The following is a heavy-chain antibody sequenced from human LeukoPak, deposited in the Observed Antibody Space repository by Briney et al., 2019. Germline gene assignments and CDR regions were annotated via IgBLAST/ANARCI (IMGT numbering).Heavy chain of an antibody. Sequence: GESLKISCKASVYNFNNYWIGWVRQMPGKGLEWMGIIYPGDSDTRYSPSFQGQVTISADKSISTAYLQWSSLKASDTAMYYCARHKRYCSGGTCYFDWFDPWGQGTLVTVSS. V-gene: IGHV5-51*01. CDR1: VYNFNNYW. D-gene: IGHD2-15*01. CDR3: ARHKRYCSGGTCYFDWFDP. J-gene: IGHJ5*02. CDR2: IYPGDSDT.